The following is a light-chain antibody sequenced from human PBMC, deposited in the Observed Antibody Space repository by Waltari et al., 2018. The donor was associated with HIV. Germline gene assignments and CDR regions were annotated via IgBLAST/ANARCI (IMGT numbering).Light chain of an antibody. CDR2: VAS. CDR1: QYINTF. Sequence: DIQMTQSPSSLSASVGDRVTITCRASQYINTFLNWYQQKPGKAPKLLISVASNLQTGVPSRFTGSGSVTDFTLTLSSLQPEDCATYYCQQSYTAPWTFGQGTKV. J-gene: IGKJ1*01. V-gene: IGKV1-39*01. CDR3: QQSYTAPWT.